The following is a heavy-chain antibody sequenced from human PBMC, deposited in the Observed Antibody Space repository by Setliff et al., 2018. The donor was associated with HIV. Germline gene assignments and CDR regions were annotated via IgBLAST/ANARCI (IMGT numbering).Heavy chain of an antibody. V-gene: IGHV3-23*01. CDR1: GFTFSSYA. CDR2: ISGSGGST. J-gene: IGHJ6*03. Sequence: HPGGSLRLSCAASGFTFSSYAMSWVRQAPGKGLEWVSAISGSGGSTYYADSVKGRFTISRDNSKNTLYLQMSSLRAEGTAVYYCAKRGYVSAWYDEPVQFYQHMDVWGKGTTVTVSS. CDR3: AKRGYVSAWYDEPVQFYQHMDV. D-gene: IGHD6-19*01.